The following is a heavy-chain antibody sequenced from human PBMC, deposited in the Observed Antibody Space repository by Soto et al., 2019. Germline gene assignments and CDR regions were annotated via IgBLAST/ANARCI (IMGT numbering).Heavy chain of an antibody. J-gene: IGHJ4*02. CDR3: ARSPPHYYYDGSGYRGFFDY. CDR2: IYYSGST. V-gene: IGHV4-59*01. Sequence: QVQLQESGPGLVKPSETLSLTCTVSGGSISSYYWSWIRQPPGKGLEWIGYIYYSGSTNYNPSLKCRVTICVDTSKIQFSLKLSSVTAADTAVYYCARSPPHYYYDGSGYRGFFDYWGQGTLVTVSS. D-gene: IGHD3-22*01. CDR1: GGSISSYY.